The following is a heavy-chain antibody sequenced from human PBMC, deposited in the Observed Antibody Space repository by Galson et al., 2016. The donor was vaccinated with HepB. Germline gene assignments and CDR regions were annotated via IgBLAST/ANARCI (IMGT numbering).Heavy chain of an antibody. CDR2: ISSRSSYT. Sequence: SLRLSCAASGFTFSDYYMSWIRQAPGKGLEWLSYISSRSSYTSYADSMKGRFTISRDNAKNTLYLQMNSLRAEDTAVYYCARDQGDGYNFRLDYWGQGTLVTVSS. J-gene: IGHJ4*02. D-gene: IGHD5-24*01. CDR3: ARDQGDGYNFRLDY. CDR1: GFTFSDYY. V-gene: IGHV3-11*06.